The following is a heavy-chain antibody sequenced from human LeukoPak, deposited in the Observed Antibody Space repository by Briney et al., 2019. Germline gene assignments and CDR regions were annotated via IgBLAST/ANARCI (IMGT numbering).Heavy chain of an antibody. Sequence: GGSLRLSCAASGFTFDDYAMHWVRQAAGKGLEWVSSISSSSSYIYYADSVKGRFTISRDNAKNSLYLQMNSLRAEDTAVYYCASSLGPAAMGYWFDPWGQGTLVTVSS. CDR2: ISSSSSYI. CDR1: GFTFDDYA. J-gene: IGHJ5*02. CDR3: ASSLGPAAMGYWFDP. V-gene: IGHV3-21*01. D-gene: IGHD2-2*01.